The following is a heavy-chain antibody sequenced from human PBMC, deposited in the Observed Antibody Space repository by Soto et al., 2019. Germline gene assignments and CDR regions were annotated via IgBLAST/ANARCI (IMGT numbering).Heavy chain of an antibody. CDR2: IYYSGST. V-gene: IGHV4-59*08. CDR1: GGSISSYY. Sequence: SETLSLTCTVSGGSISSYYWSWIRQPPGKGLEWIGYIYYSGSTNYNPSLESRVTISVDTSKNQFSLKLSSVTAADTAVYYCARQALGGVLDYWGRGTLVTVSS. D-gene: IGHD2-8*02. CDR3: ARQALGGVLDY. J-gene: IGHJ4*02.